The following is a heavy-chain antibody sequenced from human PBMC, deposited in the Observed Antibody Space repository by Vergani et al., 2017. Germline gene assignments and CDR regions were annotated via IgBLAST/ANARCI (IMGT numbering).Heavy chain of an antibody. CDR3: ARVNEGNCFDP. D-gene: IGHD1-1*01. Sequence: QVQLQQWGAGMLKPSETLCLSCAVYGGSFSGYYWSSIRQPPGNGLEWIGEINHSGSTNYNPSLKSRVTISVDTSKNQFSLKLSSVTAADTAVYYCARVNEGNCFDPWGQGGLVTVAA. CDR1: GGSFSGYY. V-gene: IGHV4-34*01. J-gene: IGHJ5*02. CDR2: INHSGST.